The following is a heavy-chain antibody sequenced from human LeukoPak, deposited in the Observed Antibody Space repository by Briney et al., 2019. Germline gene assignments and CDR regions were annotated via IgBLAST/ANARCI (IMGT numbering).Heavy chain of an antibody. CDR2: IYYSGST. D-gene: IGHD2-21*02. Sequence: SETLSLTCTVSGGSISSYYWSWIRQPPGKGLEWIGYIYYSGSTNYNPSLKSRVTISVDTSKNQFSLKLSSVTAADTAVYYCARGGGDSRDFDYWGQGTLVTVSS. J-gene: IGHJ4*02. V-gene: IGHV4-59*12. CDR1: GGSISSYY. CDR3: ARGGGDSRDFDY.